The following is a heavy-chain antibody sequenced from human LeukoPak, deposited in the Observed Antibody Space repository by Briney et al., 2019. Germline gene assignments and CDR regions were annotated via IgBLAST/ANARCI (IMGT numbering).Heavy chain of an antibody. CDR2: MYSAGST. V-gene: IGHV3-53*01. D-gene: IGHD3-10*01. Sequence: GGSLRLSCAASGFIVSSNYMSWVRQAPGKGLEWVSIMYSAGSTYYADSVRGRFTISRDSSKNTVSLQMNSLRVEDTAVYYCASGGTGARKYYSDPSHYWGQGTLVTVSS. CDR3: ASGGTGARKYYSDPSHY. J-gene: IGHJ4*02. CDR1: GFIVSSNY.